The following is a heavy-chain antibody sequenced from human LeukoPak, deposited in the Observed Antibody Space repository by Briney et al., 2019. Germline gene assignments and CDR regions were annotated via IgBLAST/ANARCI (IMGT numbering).Heavy chain of an antibody. CDR3: ARRKTIFGVVYGMDV. Sequence: GASVKVSCKVSGYTLTELSMHWVRQAPGKGLEWMGGFDPEDGETIYAQKFQGRVTMTTDTSTSTAYMELRSLRSDDTAVYYCARRKTIFGVVYGMDVWGQGTTVTVSS. V-gene: IGHV1-24*01. D-gene: IGHD3-3*01. CDR2: FDPEDGET. CDR1: GYTLTELS. J-gene: IGHJ6*02.